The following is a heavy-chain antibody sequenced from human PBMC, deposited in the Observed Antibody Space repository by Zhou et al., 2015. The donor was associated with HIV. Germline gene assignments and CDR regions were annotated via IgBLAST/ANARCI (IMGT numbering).Heavy chain of an antibody. CDR2: IIPIFGTA. CDR3: ARADYATGYSSSWAPFDY. CDR1: GGTFSSYA. D-gene: IGHD6-13*01. Sequence: QVQLVQSGAEVKKPGSSVKVSCKASGGTFSSYAISWVRQAPGQGLEWMGGIIPIFGTANYAQKFQGRVTITADESTSTAYMELSSLRSEDTAVYYCARADYATGYSSSWAPFDYWGQGTLVTVSS. J-gene: IGHJ4*02. V-gene: IGHV1-69*12.